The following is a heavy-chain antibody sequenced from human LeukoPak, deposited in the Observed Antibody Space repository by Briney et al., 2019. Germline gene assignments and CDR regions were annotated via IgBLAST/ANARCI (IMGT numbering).Heavy chain of an antibody. J-gene: IGHJ4*02. Sequence: GGSLRLSCAASGFTFSSYAMHWVRQAPGKGLEWVAVISYDGSNKYYADSVKGRFTISRDNSKNTLYLQMNSLRAEDTAVYYCAREQRITMIVVVIHPFGYWGQGTLVTVSS. V-gene: IGHV3-30-3*01. CDR2: ISYDGSNK. CDR3: AREQRITMIVVVIHPFGY. CDR1: GFTFSSYA. D-gene: IGHD3-22*01.